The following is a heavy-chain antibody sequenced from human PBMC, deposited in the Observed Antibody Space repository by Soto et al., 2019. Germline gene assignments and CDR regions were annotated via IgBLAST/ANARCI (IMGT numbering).Heavy chain of an antibody. Sequence: QVQLVQSGAEVNKPGSSVKVSCKASGGTFSSYAISWVRQAPGQELEWMRGIIRIFGTANYARKFQGRVTITADECTSTAYMELSSVRSEDTAVYYCARESRNCSSGSCYSLPGIDYWGQGTLVTVSS. V-gene: IGHV1-69*12. CDR1: GGTFSSYA. CDR3: ARESRNCSSGSCYSLPGIDY. D-gene: IGHD2-15*01. J-gene: IGHJ4*02. CDR2: IIRIFGTA.